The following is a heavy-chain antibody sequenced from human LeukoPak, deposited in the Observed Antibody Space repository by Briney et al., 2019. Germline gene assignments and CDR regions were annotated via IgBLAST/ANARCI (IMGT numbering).Heavy chain of an antibody. CDR1: GLTVSSNY. V-gene: IGHV3-53*01. J-gene: IGHJ6*03. CDR3: ARGSKWLRKYYMDV. CDR2: IYSGGST. Sequence: QSGGSLRLSCAASGLTVSSNYMSWVRQAPGKGLEWDSVIYSGGSTYYADSVKGRFTISRDNSKNTLYLQMNSLRAEDTAVYYCARGSKWLRKYYMDVWGKGTTVTISS. D-gene: IGHD5-12*01.